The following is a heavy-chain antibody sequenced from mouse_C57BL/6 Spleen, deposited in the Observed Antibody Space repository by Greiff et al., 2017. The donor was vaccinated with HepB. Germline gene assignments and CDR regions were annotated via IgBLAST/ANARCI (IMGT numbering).Heavy chain of an antibody. Sequence: QVQLQQPGAELVKPGASVKVSCKASGYTFTSYWMHWVKQRPGQGLEWIGRIHPSDSDTNYNQKFKGKATLTVDKSSSTAYMQLSSLTSEDSAVYDCAILTTVVASEYYSMDYWGQGTSVTVSS. D-gene: IGHD1-1*01. CDR2: IHPSDSDT. CDR1: GYTFTSYW. V-gene: IGHV1-74*01. J-gene: IGHJ4*01. CDR3: AILTTVVASEYYSMDY.